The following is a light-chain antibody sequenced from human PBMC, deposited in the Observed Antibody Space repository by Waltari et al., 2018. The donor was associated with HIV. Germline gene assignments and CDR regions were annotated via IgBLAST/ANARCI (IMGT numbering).Light chain of an antibody. CDR1: NIAATKS. CDR2: DDR. Sequence: SYVLTQPPSVSVAPGQTAKITCGGNNIAATKSVHWYRQNPGQAPVLVVYDDRDRPSGIPDRFSGSTSGDTATLTITSAEAGDEADYYCQVWDSRGDPVIFGGGTKLTVL. J-gene: IGLJ2*01. V-gene: IGLV3-21*02. CDR3: QVWDSRGDPVI.